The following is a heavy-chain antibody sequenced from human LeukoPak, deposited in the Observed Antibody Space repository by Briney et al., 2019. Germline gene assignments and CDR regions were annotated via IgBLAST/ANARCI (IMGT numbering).Heavy chain of an antibody. V-gene: IGHV3-48*01. CDR2: ISSSSSTI. Sequence: GGSLRLSCAASRFTFNGYGMNWVRQAPGKGLEWVSYISSSSSTIYYADSVKGRFTISRDNAKNSLYLQMNSLRADDTAVYYCARQLTAYDGGYWGQGTLVTVSS. D-gene: IGHD1-14*01. J-gene: IGHJ4*02. CDR1: RFTFNGYG. CDR3: ARQLTAYDGGY.